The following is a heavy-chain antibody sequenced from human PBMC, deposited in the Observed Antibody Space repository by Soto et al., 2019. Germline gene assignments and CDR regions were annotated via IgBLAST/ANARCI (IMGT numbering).Heavy chain of an antibody. J-gene: IGHJ4*02. V-gene: IGHV4-34*01. D-gene: IGHD6-13*01. CDR3: ARTYSSSWSPFDY. Sequence: SETLSLTCAVYGGSFSGYYWSWIRQPPGKGLEWIGEINQSGSTNYNPSLKSRVTISVDTSKNQFSLKLSSVTAADTAVYYCARTYSSSWSPFDYWGQGXLVTVSS. CDR2: INQSGST. CDR1: GGSFSGYY.